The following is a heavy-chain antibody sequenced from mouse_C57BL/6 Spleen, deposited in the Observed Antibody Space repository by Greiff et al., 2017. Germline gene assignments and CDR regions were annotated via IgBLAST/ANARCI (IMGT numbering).Heavy chain of an antibody. CDR1: GFTFSDYY. Sequence: EVQLMESGGGLVQPGGSLKLSCAASGFTFSDYYMYWVRQTPEKRLEWVAYISNGGGSTYYPDTVKGRFTISIDNAKNTLYLQMSRLKSEDTAMYYCACSTVVDDYAMDYWGQGTSVTVSS. V-gene: IGHV5-12*01. CDR2: ISNGGGST. D-gene: IGHD1-1*01. J-gene: IGHJ4*01. CDR3: ACSTVVDDYAMDY.